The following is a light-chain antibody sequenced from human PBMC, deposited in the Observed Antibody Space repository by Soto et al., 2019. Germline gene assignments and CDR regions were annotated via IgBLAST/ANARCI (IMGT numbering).Light chain of an antibody. V-gene: IGKV4-1*01. CDR2: WAS. Sequence: DIVMTQSPDSLAVSLGERATINCKSSQSVLYSSSNKNYLAWYQQKPGQPPKLLIYWASSRESGVPDRFSGSGSGTDFTLTISSLQAEDVEVYYCQQYYSTPYTFGQGTKLEIK. CDR1: QSVLYSSSNKNY. J-gene: IGKJ2*01. CDR3: QQYYSTPYT.